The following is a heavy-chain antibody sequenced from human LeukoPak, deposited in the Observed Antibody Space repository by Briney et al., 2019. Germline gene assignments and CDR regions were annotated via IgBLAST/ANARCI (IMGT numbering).Heavy chain of an antibody. J-gene: IGHJ3*02. V-gene: IGHV3-30*18. CDR1: GFTFSSYG. Sequence: GGSLRLSCAASGFTFSSYGMHWVRQAPGKGLEWVAVISYDGSNKYYADSVKGRFTISRDNSKNTLYLQMNSLRAEDTAVYYCAKPRGEWELLFDAFDIWGQGTMVTVSS. CDR3: AKPRGEWELLFDAFDI. CDR2: ISYDGSNK. D-gene: IGHD1-26*01.